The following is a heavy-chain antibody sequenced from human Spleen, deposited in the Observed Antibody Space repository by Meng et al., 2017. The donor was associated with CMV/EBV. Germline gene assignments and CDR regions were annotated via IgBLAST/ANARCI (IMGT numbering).Heavy chain of an antibody. D-gene: IGHD6-6*01. J-gene: IGHJ6*02. V-gene: IGHV3-66*01. CDR3: ANTHSSSNYYYYYGMDV. CDR1: GFAVSSDF. CDR2: LLTGGIT. Sequence: GGSLRLSCAVSGFAVSSDFMTWVRQAPGKGLEWVSVLLTGGITYYADSVKGRFTISRDNAKNSLYLQMNSLRAEDTAVYYCANTHSSSNYYYYYGMDVWGQGTTVTVSS.